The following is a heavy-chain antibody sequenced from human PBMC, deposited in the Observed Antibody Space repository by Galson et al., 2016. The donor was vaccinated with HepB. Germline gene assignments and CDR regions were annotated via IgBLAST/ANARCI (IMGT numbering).Heavy chain of an antibody. V-gene: IGHV4-59*02. J-gene: IGHJ5*02. Sequence: SETLSLTCSVSGGSVTTSYWSWLRQPPGQGLEWIGYIFYSGRTYYNPSLKSRSSISIDTSNNLFSLRLNSVTAADTAVYYCARGSLLDSFAPWGQGTLVVVSS. CDR2: IFYSGRT. CDR1: GGSVTTSY. D-gene: IGHD3-16*02. CDR3: ARGSLLDSFAP.